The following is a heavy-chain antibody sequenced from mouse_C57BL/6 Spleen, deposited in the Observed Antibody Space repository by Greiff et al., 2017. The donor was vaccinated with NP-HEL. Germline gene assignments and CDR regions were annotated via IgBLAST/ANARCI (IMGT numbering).Heavy chain of an antibody. CDR2: IYPGDGDT. Sequence: QVQLQQSGPELVKPGASVKISCKASGYAFSSSWMNWVKQRPGKGLEWIGRIYPGDGDTNYNGKFKGKATLTADKSSSTAYMQLSSLTSEDSAVYFCARWWFTTVVGGDFDVWGTGTTVTVSS. CDR1: GYAFSSSW. V-gene: IGHV1-82*01. CDR3: ARWWFTTVVGGDFDV. D-gene: IGHD1-1*01. J-gene: IGHJ1*03.